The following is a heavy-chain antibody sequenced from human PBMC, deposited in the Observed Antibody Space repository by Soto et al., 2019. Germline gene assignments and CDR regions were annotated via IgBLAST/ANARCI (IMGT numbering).Heavy chain of an antibody. V-gene: IGHV1-3*01. CDR2: INAGNGNT. J-gene: IGHJ5*02. D-gene: IGHD6-19*01. CDR3: ARGVAGPLHWFDP. Sequence: AAVKVSCKASGYTFTSYAMHWVRQAPGQRLEWMGWINAGNGNTKYSQKFQGRVTITRDTSASTAYMELSSLRSEDTAVYYCARGVAGPLHWFDPWGQGTLVTVSS. CDR1: GYTFTSYA.